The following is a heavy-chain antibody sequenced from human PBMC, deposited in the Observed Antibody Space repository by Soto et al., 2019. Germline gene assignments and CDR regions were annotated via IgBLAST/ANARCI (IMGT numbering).Heavy chain of an antibody. CDR3: ARDEAIYGVKDV. J-gene: IGHJ6*02. D-gene: IGHD3-3*01. CDR2: IWYDGSNK. V-gene: IGHV3-33*01. CDR1: GFTFSSYG. Sequence: QVQLVESGGGVVQPGRSLRLSCAASGFTFSSYGMHWVRQAPGKGLEWVAVIWYDGSNKYYADSVKGRFTISRDNSKNTLYLQMNSLRAEDTAVYYCARDEAIYGVKDVWGQGTTVTVSS.